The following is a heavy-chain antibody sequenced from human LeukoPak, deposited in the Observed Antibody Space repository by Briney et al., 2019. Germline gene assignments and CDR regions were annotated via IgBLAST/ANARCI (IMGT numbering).Heavy chain of an antibody. V-gene: IGHV1-69*13. Sequence: SVKVSCKASGGTFSSYAISCVRQAPGQGLEWVGGIIPIFGTANYAQKFQGRVTITADESTSTAYMELSSLRSEDTAVYYCARASQIVVVPAAASYYYGMDVWGQGTTVTVSS. CDR2: IIPIFGTA. D-gene: IGHD2-2*01. CDR3: ARASQIVVVPAAASYYYGMDV. CDR1: GGTFSSYA. J-gene: IGHJ6*02.